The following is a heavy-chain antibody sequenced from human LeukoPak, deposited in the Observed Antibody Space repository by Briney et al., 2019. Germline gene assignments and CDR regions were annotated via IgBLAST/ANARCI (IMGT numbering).Heavy chain of an antibody. D-gene: IGHD3-9*01. CDR3: ARGDYGILTVYVLDH. CDR1: GGSISTNS. J-gene: IGHJ4*02. V-gene: IGHV4-4*07. Sequence: PSETLSLTCTVSGGSISTNSWYWIRQSAGKGLEWIGRVFPTGGADYNPSLTSRVIMSMDTSKSQFSLRLRSVSAADTAVYCCARGDYGILTVYVLDHWSQGILVTVSS. CDR2: VFPTGGA.